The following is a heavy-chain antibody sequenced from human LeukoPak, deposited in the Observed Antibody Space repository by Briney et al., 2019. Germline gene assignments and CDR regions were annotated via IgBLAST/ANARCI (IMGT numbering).Heavy chain of an antibody. D-gene: IGHD3-16*01. CDR2: IYNGGST. V-gene: IGHV4-30-4*01. CDR1: GGSISSGDYY. J-gene: IGHJ5*02. Sequence: SETLSLTCTVSGGSISSGDYYWSWIRQPPGKGLGWIGYIYNGGSTYYNPSLMSRVTISADRSRNQFSLKLSSVTAADTAVYYCARHYGPWGQGTLVTVSS. CDR3: ARHYGP.